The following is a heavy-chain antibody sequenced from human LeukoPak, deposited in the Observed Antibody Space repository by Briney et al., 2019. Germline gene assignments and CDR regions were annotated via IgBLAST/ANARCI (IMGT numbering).Heavy chain of an antibody. V-gene: IGHV3-53*05. CDR3: AKWGCSGSDCYPFDY. J-gene: IGHJ4*02. Sequence: GGSLRLSCAASGFTVSSNYMSWVRQAPGKGLEWVSVIYSGGSTYYADSVKGRFTISRDNSKNTLFLQMNSLRAEDTAVYYCAKWGCSGSDCYPFDYWGQGTLVTVSS. D-gene: IGHD2-15*01. CDR2: IYSGGST. CDR1: GFTVSSNY.